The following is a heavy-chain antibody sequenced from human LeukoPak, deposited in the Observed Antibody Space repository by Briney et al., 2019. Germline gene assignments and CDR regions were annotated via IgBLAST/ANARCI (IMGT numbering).Heavy chain of an antibody. CDR1: GFTFSSHG. V-gene: IGHV3-33*01. CDR3: ARDRVLHYFDY. CDR2: IFYAGSDK. J-gene: IGHJ4*02. Sequence: PGGALRLSRAASGFTFSSHGMHWVRQAPGKGLEWVADIFYAGSDKYYADSVKGRFTISRDNSKNTLYLQMTSLRADDTAVYYCARDRVLHYFDYWGQGALVTFT. D-gene: IGHD3-16*01.